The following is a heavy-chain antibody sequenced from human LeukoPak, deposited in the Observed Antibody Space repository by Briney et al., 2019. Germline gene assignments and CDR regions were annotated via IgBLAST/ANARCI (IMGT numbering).Heavy chain of an antibody. V-gene: IGHV1-69*13. J-gene: IGHJ6*02. D-gene: IGHD4-11*01. Sequence: ASVKVSCTASGGTFSSYAISWVRQAPGQGLEWMGGIIPIFGTANYAQKFQGRVTITADESTSTAYMELSSLRSEDTAVYYCARGYSNYLNYYYGMDVWGQGTTVTVSS. CDR3: ARGYSNYLNYYYGMDV. CDR1: GGTFSSYA. CDR2: IIPIFGTA.